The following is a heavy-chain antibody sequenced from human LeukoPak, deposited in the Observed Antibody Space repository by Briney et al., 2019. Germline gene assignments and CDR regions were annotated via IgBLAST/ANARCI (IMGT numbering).Heavy chain of an antibody. V-gene: IGHV1-69*04. CDR1: GGTFSSYA. CDR3: AREGDYDILTGHPNQFDY. Sequence: ASVTLSSKASGGTFSSYAISWVRQAPGQGLEWMGRIIPILGIANYAQKFQGRVTITADKTTSTAYMELSSLRSEDTAVYYSAREGDYDILTGHPNQFDYWGQGTLVTVSS. J-gene: IGHJ4*02. CDR2: IIPILGIA. D-gene: IGHD3-9*01.